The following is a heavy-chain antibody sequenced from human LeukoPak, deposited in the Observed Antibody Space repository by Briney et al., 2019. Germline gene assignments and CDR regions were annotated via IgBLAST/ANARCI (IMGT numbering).Heavy chain of an antibody. D-gene: IGHD2-2*01. CDR1: GFIVSSNY. J-gene: IGHJ4*02. CDR2: IYSGGST. V-gene: IGHV3-66*01. Sequence: GGSLRLSCAASGFIVSSNYMSWVRQAPGKGLEWVSVIYSGGSTYYADSVKGRFTISRDNSRNTLYLQMNSLRVEDTAVYYCARTILPALDYWGQGTLVTVSS. CDR3: ARTILPALDY.